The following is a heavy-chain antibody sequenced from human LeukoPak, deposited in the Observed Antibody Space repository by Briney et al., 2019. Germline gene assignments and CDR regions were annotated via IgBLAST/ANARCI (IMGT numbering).Heavy chain of an antibody. Sequence: ASVKVSCKASGYTFTSYDISWVRQATGQGLEWMGWMNPNSGNTGYAQKFQGRVTMTRNTSISTAYMELSSLRSEDTAVYYCARVGYGSYYYYMDVWGKGATVTISS. CDR1: GYTFTSYD. J-gene: IGHJ6*03. D-gene: IGHD3-10*01. V-gene: IGHV1-8*01. CDR2: MNPNSGNT. CDR3: ARVGYGSYYYYMDV.